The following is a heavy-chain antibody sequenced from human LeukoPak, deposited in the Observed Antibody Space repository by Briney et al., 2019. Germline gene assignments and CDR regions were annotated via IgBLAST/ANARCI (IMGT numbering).Heavy chain of an antibody. CDR2: IYSGGST. Sequence: PGGSLRLSCAASGFTVSSNYMSWVRQAPGKGLEWVSVIYSGGSTYYADSAKGRFTISRDNSKNTLYLQMNSLRAEDTAVYYCARGQKAVAFDYWGQGTLVTVSS. CDR1: GFTVSSNY. V-gene: IGHV3-53*05. CDR3: ARGQKAVAFDY. D-gene: IGHD6-19*01. J-gene: IGHJ4*02.